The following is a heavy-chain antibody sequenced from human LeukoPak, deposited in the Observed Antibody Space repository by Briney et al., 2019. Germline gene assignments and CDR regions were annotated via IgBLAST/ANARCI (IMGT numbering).Heavy chain of an antibody. V-gene: IGHV1-69*04. Sequence: VASVKVSCKASGGTFSSYAISWVRQAPGQGLEWMGRIIPILGIANYAQKFQGRVTITADKSTSTAYMELSSLRSEDTAVYYCARSHYGGNSYHPPLVDYWGQGTLVTVSS. CDR3: ARSHYGGNSYHPPLVDY. CDR1: GGTFSSYA. D-gene: IGHD4-17*01. CDR2: IIPILGIA. J-gene: IGHJ4*02.